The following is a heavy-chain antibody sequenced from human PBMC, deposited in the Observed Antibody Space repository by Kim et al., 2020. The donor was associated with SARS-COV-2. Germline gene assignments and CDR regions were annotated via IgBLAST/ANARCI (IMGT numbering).Heavy chain of an antibody. J-gene: IGHJ6*01. D-gene: IGHD3-10*01. CDR2: ISWDGGST. CDR3: AKDMGDQWFGELFNYYGMDV. CDR1: GFTFDDYT. Sequence: GGSLRLSCAASGFTFDDYTMHWVRQAPGKGLEWVSLISWDGGSTYYADSVKGRFTISRDNSKNSLYLQMNSLRTEDTALYYCAKDMGDQWFGELFNYYGMDVWRQGNTVTVSS. V-gene: IGHV3-43*01.